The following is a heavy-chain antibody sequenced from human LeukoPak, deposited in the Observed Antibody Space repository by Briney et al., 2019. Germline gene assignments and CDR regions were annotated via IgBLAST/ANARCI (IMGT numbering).Heavy chain of an antibody. V-gene: IGHV1-69*13. CDR1: GGTFGSYA. CDR3: ATSSGWYWGNAFDI. J-gene: IGHJ3*02. CDR2: IIPIFGTA. Sequence: SVKVSCKASGGTFGSYAISWLRQAPGQGLEWMGGIIPIFGTANYAQKFQGRVTITADESTSTAYMELSSLRSEDTAVYYCATSSGWYWGNAFDIWGQGTMVTVSS. D-gene: IGHD6-19*01.